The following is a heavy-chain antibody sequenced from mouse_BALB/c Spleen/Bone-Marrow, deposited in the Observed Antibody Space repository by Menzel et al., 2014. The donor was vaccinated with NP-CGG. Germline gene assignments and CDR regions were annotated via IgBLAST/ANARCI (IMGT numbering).Heavy chain of an antibody. CDR2: IRSKANNHAT. CDR3: TSYGICCYFDV. Sequence: QSPEKGLEWVAEIRSKANNHATYYAESVKGRFTISRDDSKSSVYLQMNSLRDEYAGIYYGTSYGICCYFDVRGAGTTVNASS. J-gene: IGHJ1*01. D-gene: IGHD1-1*02. V-gene: IGHV6-6*01.